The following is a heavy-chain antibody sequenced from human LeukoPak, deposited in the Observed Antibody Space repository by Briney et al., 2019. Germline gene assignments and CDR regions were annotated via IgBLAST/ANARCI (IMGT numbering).Heavy chain of an antibody. V-gene: IGHV3-33*01. D-gene: IGHD6-13*01. CDR1: GXTFSSYV. Sequence: PGLSLRLSCAASGXTFSSYVMHWVRQAPGKGPEWVAVTWYDGTNKYFADSVRGRFSISRDNSKNTLYLQMNSLRAEDTAVYYCARGDRSSWFNFDYWGQGTLVTVSS. CDR2: TWYDGTNK. CDR3: ARGDRSSWFNFDY. J-gene: IGHJ4*02.